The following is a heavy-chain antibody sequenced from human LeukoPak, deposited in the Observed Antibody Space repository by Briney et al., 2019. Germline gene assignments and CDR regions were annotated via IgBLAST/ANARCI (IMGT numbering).Heavy chain of an antibody. CDR1: GFTFSSYA. Sequence: GGSLRLSCAASGFTFSSYAMSWFRQAPGKGLEWVSTIGSSGVDTYYADSVKGRFTISKDSSKTTLQMNSLRAEDTALYDCVKHSGGVYGSSDYWGQGTLVTVSS. D-gene: IGHD1-1*01. CDR3: VKHSGGVYGSSDY. V-gene: IGHV3-23*01. CDR2: IGSSGVDT. J-gene: IGHJ4*02.